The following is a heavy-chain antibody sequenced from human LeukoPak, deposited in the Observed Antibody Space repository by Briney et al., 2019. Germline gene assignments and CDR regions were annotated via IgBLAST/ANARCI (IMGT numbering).Heavy chain of an antibody. CDR2: IKQDGSEK. CDR3: AKVWGRRATEISSFDY. J-gene: IGHJ4*02. CDR1: GFTFSSYW. Sequence: PGGSLRLSCAASGFTFSSYWMHWVRQAPGKGLEWVANIKQDGSEKYYVDSVKGRFTNSRDNAKNSLYLQMNSLRAEDTAVYYCAKVWGRRATEISSFDYWGQGTLVTVSS. D-gene: IGHD3-16*01. V-gene: IGHV3-7*01.